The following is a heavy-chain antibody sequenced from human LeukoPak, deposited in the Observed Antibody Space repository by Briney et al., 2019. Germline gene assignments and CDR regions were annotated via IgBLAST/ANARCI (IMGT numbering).Heavy chain of an antibody. J-gene: IGHJ4*02. CDR2: INAGNGST. CDR1: GYTFTSYA. V-gene: IGHV1-3*03. Sequence: ASVKVSCKASGYTFTSYAMHWVRQAPGQRLEWMGWINAGNGSTKYSQEFQGRVTITRDTSASTAYMELSSLRSEDMAVYYCARPSVAYCGGDCLGYFDYRGQGTLVTVSS. CDR3: ARPSVAYCGGDCLGYFDY. D-gene: IGHD2-21*02.